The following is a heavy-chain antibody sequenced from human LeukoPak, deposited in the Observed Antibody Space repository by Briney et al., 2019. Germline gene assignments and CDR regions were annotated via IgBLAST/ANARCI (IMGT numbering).Heavy chain of an antibody. CDR1: GFTFSFHE. CDR3: ARTTVTTVPY. CDR2: ISSTGNSI. Sequence: GGSLRLSCAASGFTFSFHEMNWVRQAPGKGLEWVSYISSTGNSIYYADSVKGRFTISRDNAKNSLYLQMNSLRAEDTAVYYCARTTVTTVPYWGQGTLVTVSS. V-gene: IGHV3-48*03. D-gene: IGHD4-17*01. J-gene: IGHJ4*02.